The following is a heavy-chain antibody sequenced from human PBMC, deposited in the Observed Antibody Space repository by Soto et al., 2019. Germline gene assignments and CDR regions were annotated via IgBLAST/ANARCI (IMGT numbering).Heavy chain of an antibody. D-gene: IGHD6-19*01. CDR3: ARGIALAGSYAFDI. Sequence: TLSLTCAISGDSVSSNSAAWNWIRQSPSRGLEWLGRTYYRSKWYNDYAVSVKSRITINPDTSKNQFSLQLNSVTPEDTAVYYCARGIALAGSYAFDIWGQGTMVTVSS. CDR2: TYYRSKWYN. J-gene: IGHJ3*02. V-gene: IGHV6-1*01. CDR1: GDSVSSNSAA.